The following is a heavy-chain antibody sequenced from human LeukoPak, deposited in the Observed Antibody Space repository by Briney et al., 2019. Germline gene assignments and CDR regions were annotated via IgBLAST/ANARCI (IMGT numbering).Heavy chain of an antibody. Sequence: SQTLSLTCAISGDIVSSNSAAWNWIRQSPSRGLEWLGRTYYRSKWYNDYAVSVKSRITINPDTSKNQFSLQLNSVTPEDTAVYYCARDKGIAVAGPEWFDPWGQGTLVTVSS. J-gene: IGHJ5*02. CDR3: ARDKGIAVAGPEWFDP. D-gene: IGHD6-19*01. CDR2: TYYRSKWYN. CDR1: GDIVSSNSAA. V-gene: IGHV6-1*01.